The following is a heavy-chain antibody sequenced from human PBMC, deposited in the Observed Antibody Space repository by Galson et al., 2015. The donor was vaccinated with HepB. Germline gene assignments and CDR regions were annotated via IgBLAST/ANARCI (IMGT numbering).Heavy chain of an antibody. Sequence: SLRLSCAASGFTFGSYSMNWVRQAPGKGLEWLSYISGSSRTIYEADSVKGRFTISRDNAKNSLYLQVNSLRAEDTAVYYCTSYSGSYSGYSDNWGQGTLVTVSS. J-gene: IGHJ4*02. D-gene: IGHD1-26*01. CDR2: ISGSSRTI. V-gene: IGHV3-48*04. CDR1: GFTFGSYS. CDR3: TSYSGSYSGYSDN.